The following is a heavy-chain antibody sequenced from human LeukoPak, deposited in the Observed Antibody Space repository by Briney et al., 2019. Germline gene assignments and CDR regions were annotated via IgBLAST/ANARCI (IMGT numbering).Heavy chain of an antibody. Sequence: GGSLRLSCAASGFTFSSYAMSWVRQAPGKGLEWVSAISGSGGNTYYADSVKGRFTISRDNSKNTLFLQMNSLRAEDTAVYYCAKIYCSSTSCNYFDYWGQGTLVTVSS. J-gene: IGHJ4*02. CDR1: GFTFSSYA. CDR2: ISGSGGNT. V-gene: IGHV3-23*01. CDR3: AKIYCSSTSCNYFDY. D-gene: IGHD2-2*01.